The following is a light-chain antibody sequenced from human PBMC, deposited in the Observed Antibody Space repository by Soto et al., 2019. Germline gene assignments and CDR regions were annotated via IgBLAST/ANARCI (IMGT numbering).Light chain of an antibody. Sequence: QAVVTQEPSLTVSPGGTVTLTCGSSTGAVTSGHYPYWFQQKPGQAPRTLIYDTSKKNSWTPARFSGSLLGGKAALTLSGAQPEDEAEYSCLLSYRGARLSGTGTEVTVL. J-gene: IGLJ1*01. CDR1: TGAVTSGHY. V-gene: IGLV7-46*01. CDR3: LLSYRGARL. CDR2: DTS.